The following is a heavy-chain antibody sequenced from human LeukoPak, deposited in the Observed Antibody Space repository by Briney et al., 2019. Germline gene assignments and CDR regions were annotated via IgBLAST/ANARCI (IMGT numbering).Heavy chain of an antibody. V-gene: IGHV3-23*01. D-gene: IGHD3-10*01. CDR3: AKGSRAQGYYFDF. CDR2: ITGSGGST. Sequence: GGSLRLSCAASGFTFRNYGMHWVRQAPGKGLEWVSTITGSGGSTYYADSVKGRFTISRDNSKNTLYLQMNSLRAEDTAAYYCAKGSRAQGYYFDFWGQGTLVTVSS. CDR1: GFTFRNYG. J-gene: IGHJ4*02.